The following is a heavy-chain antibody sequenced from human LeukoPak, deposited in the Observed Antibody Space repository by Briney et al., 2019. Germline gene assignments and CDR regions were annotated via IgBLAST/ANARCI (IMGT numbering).Heavy chain of an antibody. J-gene: IGHJ4*02. D-gene: IGHD1-14*01. CDR1: GGSISSYY. CDR3: AREGLRNLPDY. Sequence: SETLSLTCSVSGGSISSYYWSWIRQPAGKGLEWIGRIYSSGSTNYNPSLKSRVTMSVDTSKNQFSLKLSSVTAADTAVYYCAREGLRNLPDYWGQGTLVTVSS. CDR2: IYSSGST. V-gene: IGHV4-4*07.